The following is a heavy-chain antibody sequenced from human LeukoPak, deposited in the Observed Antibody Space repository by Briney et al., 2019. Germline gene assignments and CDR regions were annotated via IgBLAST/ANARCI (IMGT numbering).Heavy chain of an antibody. CDR2: IYYTGST. Sequence: SETLSLTCTVSGGSVSSDSYYWRWIRQPPGKGLEWIGYIYYTGSTNYNPSLKSRVTISVDMSKNQFSLKLPSVTAADTAVYYCATKGPRRGYFDYWGQGTLVAVSS. J-gene: IGHJ4*02. V-gene: IGHV4-61*01. CDR1: GGSVSSDSYY. CDR3: ATKGPRRGYFDY.